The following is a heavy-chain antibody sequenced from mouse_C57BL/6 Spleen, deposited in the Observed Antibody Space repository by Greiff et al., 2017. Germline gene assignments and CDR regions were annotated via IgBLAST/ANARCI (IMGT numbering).Heavy chain of an antibody. D-gene: IGHD2-5*01. CDR3: ARSGSNYGFDY. Sequence: QVQLQQPGAELVMPGASVTLSCKASGYTFTSYWMHWVKQRPGHGLEWIGEIAPSDSYTNYNQKFKGKSTLTVDKSSSTAYMQLSSLTSEDSAVYYCARSGSNYGFDYWGQGTTLTVSS. J-gene: IGHJ2*01. V-gene: IGHV1-69*01. CDR2: IAPSDSYT. CDR1: GYTFTSYW.